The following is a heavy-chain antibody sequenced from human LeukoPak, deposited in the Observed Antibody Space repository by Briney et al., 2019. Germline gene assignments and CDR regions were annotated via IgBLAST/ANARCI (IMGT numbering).Heavy chain of an antibody. CDR3: ARVQWPGYFDL. CDR1: GGSISSGDYY. D-gene: IGHD6-19*01. CDR2: IYYSGST. V-gene: IGHV4-30-4*01. Sequence: PSQTLSLTCTVSGGSISSGDYYWSCIRQPPGKGLEWIGYIYYSGSTYYNPSLKSRVTISVDTSKNQFSLKLSSVTAADTAVYYCARVQWPGYFDLWGRGTLVTVSS. J-gene: IGHJ2*01.